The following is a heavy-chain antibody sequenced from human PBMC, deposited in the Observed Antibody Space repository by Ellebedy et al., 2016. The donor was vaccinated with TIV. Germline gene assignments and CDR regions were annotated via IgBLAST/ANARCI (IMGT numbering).Heavy chain of an antibody. Sequence: GESLKISCVASGFTLSGYWMHWVRQVPGKGLVWLARINTDGSSTSYAESVEGRFTMSRDNAKNTVYLEMNSLRAEDTAVYYCARESVRYFDWDFWGQGTLVNVSS. D-gene: IGHD3-9*01. CDR2: INTDGSST. CDR1: GFTLSGYW. V-gene: IGHV3-74*01. CDR3: ARESVRYFDWDF. J-gene: IGHJ4*02.